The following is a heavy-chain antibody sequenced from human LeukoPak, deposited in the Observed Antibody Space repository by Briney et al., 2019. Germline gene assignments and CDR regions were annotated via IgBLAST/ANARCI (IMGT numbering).Heavy chain of an antibody. J-gene: IGHJ4*02. CDR1: GGSISSSSYY. D-gene: IGHD3-22*01. CDR3: ARVRYYYDSSGYYEPPYFDY. Sequence: PSETLSLTCTVSGGSISSSSYYWGWIRQPPGKGLEWIGYIYYSGSTNYNPSLKSRVTISVDTSKNQFSLKLSSVTAADTAVYYCARVRYYYDSSGYYEPPYFDYWGQGTLVTVSS. CDR2: IYYSGST. V-gene: IGHV4-61*05.